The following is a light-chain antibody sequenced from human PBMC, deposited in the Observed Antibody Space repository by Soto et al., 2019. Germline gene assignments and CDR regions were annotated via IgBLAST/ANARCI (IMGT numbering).Light chain of an antibody. V-gene: IGLV2-14*03. J-gene: IGLJ2*01. CDR3: SSYTTSSTVL. CDR1: SSDVGDYHY. CDR2: DVS. Sequence: QSALTQPASVSGSPGQSITIPCTGTSSDVGDYHYVSWYQQHPGKAPKLMIYDVSYRPSGVSNRFAGSKSGDTASLTISGLQDEDEADYYCSSYTTSSTVLFGGGTKLTVL.